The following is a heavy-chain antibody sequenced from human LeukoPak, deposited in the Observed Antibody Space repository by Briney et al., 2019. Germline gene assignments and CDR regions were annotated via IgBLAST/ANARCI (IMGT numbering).Heavy chain of an antibody. CDR2: ISGIRNST. CDR3: AKDSETYYSDY. D-gene: IGHD3-10*01. CDR1: GFTFSRIA. Sequence: GGSLRLSCAASGFTFSRIAMTWVRQAPGKGLEWVSTISGIRNSTYYAGSVKGRFTITRDNSKNTLYLQMNNLRAEDTAVFYCAKDSETYYSDYWGQGTLVTVSS. V-gene: IGHV3-23*01. J-gene: IGHJ4*02.